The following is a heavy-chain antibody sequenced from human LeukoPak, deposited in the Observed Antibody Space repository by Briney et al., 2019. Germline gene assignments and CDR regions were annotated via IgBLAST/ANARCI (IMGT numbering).Heavy chain of an antibody. D-gene: IGHD3-16*01. CDR1: GGSISSGSYY. CDR2: IYTSGST. CDR3: ARDLIKGARFDP. J-gene: IGHJ5*02. Sequence: PSETLSLTCTVSGGSISSGSYYWSWIRQPAGKGLEWIGRIYTSGSTNYNPSLESRVTISVDTSKNQFSLKLSSVTAADTAVYYCARDLIKGARFDPWGQGTLVTVSS. V-gene: IGHV4-61*02.